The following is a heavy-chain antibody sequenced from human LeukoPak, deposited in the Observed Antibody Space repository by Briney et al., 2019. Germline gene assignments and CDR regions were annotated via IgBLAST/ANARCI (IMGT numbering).Heavy chain of an antibody. CDR2: ISAYNGNT. CDR1: GYTFTSYG. Sequence: ASVKVSCKASGYTFTSYGISWVRQAPGQVLEWMGWISAYNGNTNYAQKLQGRVTMTTDTSTSTAYMELRSLRSDDTAVYYCARDRDYDILTGFENSFDPWGQGTLVTVSS. CDR3: ARDRDYDILTGFENSFDP. V-gene: IGHV1-18*04. D-gene: IGHD3-9*01. J-gene: IGHJ5*02.